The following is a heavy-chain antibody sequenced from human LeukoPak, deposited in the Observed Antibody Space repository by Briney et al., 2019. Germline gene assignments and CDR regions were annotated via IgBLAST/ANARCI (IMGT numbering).Heavy chain of an antibody. CDR2: INPNSGGT. D-gene: IGHD6-19*01. J-gene: IGHJ6*03. V-gene: IGHV1-2*02. CDR1: GFTFSGSA. CDR3: ARGEVIAVAVPYYYYYYMDV. Sequence: PGGSLRLSCAASGFTFSGSAMHWVRQAPGQGLEWMGWINPNSGGTNYAQKFQGRVTMTRDTSISTAYMELSRLRSDDTAVYYCARGEVIAVAVPYYYYYYMDVWGKGTTVTISS.